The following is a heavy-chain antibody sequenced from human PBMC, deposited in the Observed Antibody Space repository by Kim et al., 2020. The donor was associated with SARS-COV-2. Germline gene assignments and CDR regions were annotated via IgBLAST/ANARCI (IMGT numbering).Heavy chain of an antibody. D-gene: IGHD3-3*01. V-gene: IGHV4-34*01. CDR2: INHSGST. CDR1: GGSFSGYY. Sequence: SETLSLTCAVYGGSFSGYYWSWIRQPPGKGLEWIGEINHSGSTNYNPSLKSRVTISVDTSKNQFSLKLSSVTAADTAVYYCARGRITIFGVGYMDVWGQG. J-gene: IGHJ6*02. CDR3: ARGRITIFGVGYMDV.